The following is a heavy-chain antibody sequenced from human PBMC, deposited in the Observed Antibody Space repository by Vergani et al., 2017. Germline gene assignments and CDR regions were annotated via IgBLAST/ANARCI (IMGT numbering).Heavy chain of an antibody. CDR2: IYTSGST. CDR3: TRADSSSSYYYYMDV. D-gene: IGHD6-6*01. J-gene: IGHJ6*03. V-gene: IGHV4-61*02. Sequence: QVQLQESGPGLVKPSQTLSLTCTVPGGSISSGSYYWSWIRQPAGKGLEWIGRIYTSGSTNYNPSLKSRVTITVDTSKNQFSLKLRSVTAADTPVYYCTRADSSSSYYYYMDVWGKGTTVTVSS. CDR1: GGSISSGSYY.